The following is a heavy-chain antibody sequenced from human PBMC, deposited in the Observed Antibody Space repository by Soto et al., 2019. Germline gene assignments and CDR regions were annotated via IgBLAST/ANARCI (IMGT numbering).Heavy chain of an antibody. D-gene: IGHD2-2*01. Sequence: GSLRLSCTASGFTFGDYAMSWFRQAPGKGLEWVGFIRSKAYGGTTEYAASVKGRFTISRDDSKSIAYLQMNSPKTEDTAVYYCTRDPPDYCSSTSCQSPAFDIWGQGTMVTVSS. CDR3: TRDPPDYCSSTSCQSPAFDI. V-gene: IGHV3-49*03. CDR2: IRSKAYGGTT. J-gene: IGHJ3*02. CDR1: GFTFGDYA.